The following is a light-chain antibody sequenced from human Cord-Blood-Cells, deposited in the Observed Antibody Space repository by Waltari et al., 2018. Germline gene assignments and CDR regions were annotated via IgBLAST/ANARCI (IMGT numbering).Light chain of an antibody. CDR1: TGAVTSGHY. J-gene: IGLJ3*02. V-gene: IGLV7-46*01. CDR3: LLSYSGARV. CDR2: DTS. Sequence: QAVVTQEPSLTVSPGGTVTLTCGSSTGAVTSGHYPYWFQQKPGQAPRTRHYDTSNKHSWTPARFSGSLLGGKAALTLSGAQPEDEAEYYCLLSYSGARVFGGGTKLTVL.